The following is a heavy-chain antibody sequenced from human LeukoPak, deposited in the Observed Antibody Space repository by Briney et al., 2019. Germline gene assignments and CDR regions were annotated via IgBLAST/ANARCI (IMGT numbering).Heavy chain of an antibody. CDR2: ISGSGGST. J-gene: IGHJ4*02. Sequence: GGSLRLSRAAYGFTFSSFGMSWVRQAPGKGLEWVSAISGSGGSTYYADSVKGRFTISRDNSKNTLYLQMNSLRAEDTAVYYCARGASSWYSTSPNFDYWGQGALVTVSS. V-gene: IGHV3-23*01. D-gene: IGHD6-13*01. CDR1: GFTFSSFG. CDR3: ARGASSWYSTSPNFDY.